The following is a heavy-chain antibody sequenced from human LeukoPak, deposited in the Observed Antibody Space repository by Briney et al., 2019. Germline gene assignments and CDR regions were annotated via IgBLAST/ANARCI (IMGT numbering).Heavy chain of an antibody. V-gene: IGHV3-23*01. CDR2: FMASGGST. D-gene: IGHD5-18*01. CDR1: GFSFSSYA. Sequence: PPGGSQRLSGSGSGFSFSSYAMSWVRQAPGNGLEWVSRFMASGGSTYYEDSVKGRFTISIDNSNNTLYLQMNSLRAEDTAVYYCAKQQYSYGLQPFDYWGQGTLVTVSS. J-gene: IGHJ4*02. CDR3: AKQQYSYGLQPFDY.